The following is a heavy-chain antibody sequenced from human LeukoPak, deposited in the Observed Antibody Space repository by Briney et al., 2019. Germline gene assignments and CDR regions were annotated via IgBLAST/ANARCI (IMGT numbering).Heavy chain of an antibody. CDR1: GFTFDDYG. CDR3: ARTRDFGVVINQAYYFDY. D-gene: IGHD3-3*01. V-gene: IGHV3-20*04. Sequence: GGSLRLSCAASGFTFDDYGMSWVRQAPGKGLEWVSGINWNGGSTDYADSVKGGFTISRDNAKNSLYLQMNSLRAEDTALYYCARTRDFGVVINQAYYFDYWGQGTLVTVSS. J-gene: IGHJ4*02. CDR2: INWNGGST.